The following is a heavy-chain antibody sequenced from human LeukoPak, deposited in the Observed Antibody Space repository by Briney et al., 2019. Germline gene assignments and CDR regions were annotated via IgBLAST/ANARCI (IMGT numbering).Heavy chain of an antibody. V-gene: IGHV3-21*01. CDR2: ITSSSSYI. CDR3: ARDPYSGSYVDYYYYYYMDV. CDR1: GFTFSSYN. D-gene: IGHD1-26*01. J-gene: IGHJ6*03. Sequence: PAGSLRLSCAASGFTFSSYNMNWVRQAPGKGLEWVSSITSSSSYIYYADSVRGRFTISRDNAKNSLYLQINSLRAEDTAVYYCARDPYSGSYVDYYYYYYMDVWGKGTTVTISS.